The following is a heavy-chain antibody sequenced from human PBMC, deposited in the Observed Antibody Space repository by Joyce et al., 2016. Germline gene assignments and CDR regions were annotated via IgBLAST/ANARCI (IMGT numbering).Heavy chain of an antibody. J-gene: IGHJ4*01. CDR3: ARSSYTNGIFDY. Sequence: EVQLVESGGGLVKPGGSLRLSCAASGFTFSSYSMSWVRQAPGKGLEWVSSLSSSSSYIKYTDSVKGRFTISRDNAKNSLYLQMNSLRVEDTAVYYCARSSYTNGIFDYWGQEPWSRSPQ. D-gene: IGHD2-8*01. CDR1: GFTFSSYS. V-gene: IGHV3-21*01. CDR2: LSSSSSYI.